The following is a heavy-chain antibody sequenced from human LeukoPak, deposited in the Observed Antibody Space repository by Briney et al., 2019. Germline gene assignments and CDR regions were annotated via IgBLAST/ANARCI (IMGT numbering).Heavy chain of an antibody. D-gene: IGHD3-3*01. CDR3: ARGSYYDFWSGYRHWDY. Sequence: ASVKVSCKASGYTFTSYAMNWVRQAPGQGLEWMGWINTNTGNPTYAQGFTGRFVFSLDTSVSTAYLQISSLKAEDTAMYYCARGSYYDFWSGYRHWDYWGQGTLVTVSS. CDR2: INTNTGNP. V-gene: IGHV7-4-1*02. CDR1: GYTFTSYA. J-gene: IGHJ4*02.